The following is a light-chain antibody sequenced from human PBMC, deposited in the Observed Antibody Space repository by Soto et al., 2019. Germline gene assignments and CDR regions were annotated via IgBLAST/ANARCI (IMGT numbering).Light chain of an antibody. Sequence: DIQMTQSPSSLSASVGDRVTITGRASQSISSYLNWYQQKPGKATKLLIYAASSLQSGVPSRFSGSGSGTDFTLTISSLQPEEFATYYCQQSYSTPLTVGGGTKVDIK. J-gene: IGKJ4*02. CDR3: QQSYSTPLT. CDR2: AAS. V-gene: IGKV1-39*01. CDR1: QSISSY.